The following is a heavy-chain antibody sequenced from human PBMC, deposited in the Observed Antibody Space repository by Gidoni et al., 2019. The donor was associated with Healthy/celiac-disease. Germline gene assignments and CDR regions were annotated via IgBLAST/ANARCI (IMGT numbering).Heavy chain of an antibody. D-gene: IGHD2-2*01. V-gene: IGHV3-33*01. J-gene: IGHJ5*02. CDR3: ARTPSYCSSTSCYLFDP. CDR1: GFTFSSNG. Sequence: QVQLVESGGGVVQPGRSLRLSCAASGFTFSSNGMHWVRQSPGKGLEWVAVIWYDGSNKYYADSVKGRFTISRDNSKNTLYLQMNSLRAEDTAVYYCARTPSYCSSTSCYLFDPWGQGTLVTVSS. CDR2: IWYDGSNK.